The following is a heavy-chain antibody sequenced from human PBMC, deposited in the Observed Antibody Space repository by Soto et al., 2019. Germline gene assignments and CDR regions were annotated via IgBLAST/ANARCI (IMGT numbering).Heavy chain of an antibody. Sequence: PSETLSLTCTVSGGSISSYYWSWIRQPPGKGLEWIGYIYYSGSTYYNPSLKSRVTISVDTSKNQFSLKLSSVTAADTAVYYCAGSMTTENYYFDYWGQGTLVTVSS. CDR1: GGSISSYY. V-gene: IGHV4-59*08. J-gene: IGHJ4*02. CDR2: IYYSGST. D-gene: IGHD4-17*01. CDR3: AGSMTTENYYFDY.